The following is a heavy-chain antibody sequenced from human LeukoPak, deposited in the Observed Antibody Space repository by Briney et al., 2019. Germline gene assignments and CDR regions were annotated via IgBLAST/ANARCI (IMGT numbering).Heavy chain of an antibody. CDR1: GYTFTSYY. D-gene: IGHD2-2*01. J-gene: IGHJ3*02. V-gene: IGHV1-46*01. CDR3: AREWIPTRHGVPVRNAFDI. Sequence: ASVKVSCKASGYTFTSYYMHWVRQAPGQGLEWLGIINPSGGSTRYAQKFQGRVTMTRDTSTSTVYMELSSLRSDDTAVYYCAREWIPTRHGVPVRNAFDIWGQGTMVTVSS. CDR2: INPSGGST.